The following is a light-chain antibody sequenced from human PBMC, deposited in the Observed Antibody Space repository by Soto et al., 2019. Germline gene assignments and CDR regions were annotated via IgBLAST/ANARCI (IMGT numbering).Light chain of an antibody. V-gene: IGLV2-14*03. CDR2: DVS. Sequence: QSALTQPASVSGSPGQSITFSCTGTSSDVGGYNYVSWYQHHPGKAPKLMIYDVSNRPSGVSIRFSGSKSGNTASLTISGLQAEDEADYYCSSYTSSGTLVFGGGTKLTVL. CDR1: SSDVGGYNY. J-gene: IGLJ2*01. CDR3: SSYTSSGTLV.